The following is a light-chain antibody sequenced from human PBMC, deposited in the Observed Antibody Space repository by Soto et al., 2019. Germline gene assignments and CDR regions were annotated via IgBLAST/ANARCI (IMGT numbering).Light chain of an antibody. J-gene: IGLJ3*02. CDR2: SNS. CDR1: SSNIGAGYD. CDR3: QSYDSSLSGSRV. V-gene: IGLV1-40*01. Sequence: QSVLTQPPLVSGAPGQRDTISCTGSSSNIGAGYDVHWYQQLPRTAPKLLIYSNSNRPSGVPDRFSGSKSGTSASLAITGLQAEDEADYYCQSYDSSLSGSRVFGGGTKLTV.